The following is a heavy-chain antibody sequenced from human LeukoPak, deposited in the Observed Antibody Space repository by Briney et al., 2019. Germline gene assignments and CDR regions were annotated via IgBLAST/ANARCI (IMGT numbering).Heavy chain of an antibody. CDR1: GFTFSSYS. D-gene: IGHD3-22*01. J-gene: IGHJ4*02. CDR3: ARVRQDYYDSSGYSDY. V-gene: IGHV3-48*04. Sequence: GGSLRLSRAASGFTFSSYSMNWVRQAPGKGLEWVSYISSSSSTIYYADSVKGRFTISRDNAKNSLYLQMNSLRAEDTAVYYCARVRQDYYDSSGYSDYWGQGTLVTVSS. CDR2: ISSSSSTI.